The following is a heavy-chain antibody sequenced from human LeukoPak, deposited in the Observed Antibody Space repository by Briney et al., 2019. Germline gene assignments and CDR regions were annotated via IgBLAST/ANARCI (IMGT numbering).Heavy chain of an antibody. CDR1: GFNLSSYA. J-gene: IGHJ4*02. D-gene: IGHD3-9*01. Sequence: GSLRLSCAASGFNLSSYAMNWVRPASGKGLELVSTFSGSGGSTYYADSVKGRFTISRDNSKNTLYLQMNSLRAEDTAVYYCAKYYDILTGYYMVYFDYWGQGTLVTVSS. CDR2: FSGSGGST. V-gene: IGHV3-23*01. CDR3: AKYYDILTGYYMVYFDY.